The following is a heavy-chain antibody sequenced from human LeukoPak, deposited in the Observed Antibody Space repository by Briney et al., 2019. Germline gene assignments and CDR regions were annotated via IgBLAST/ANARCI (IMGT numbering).Heavy chain of an antibody. CDR1: GFSLSTSGVG. Sequence: ESGPTLVNPTQTLTLTCTFSGFSLSTSGVGVGWIRQPPGKALEWLAHIFSNDEKSYSTSLKSRLTISKDTSKSQVVLTMTNMDPVDTATYYCARSDYSRGWELLDYWGQGTLVTVSS. CDR3: ARSDYSRGWELLDY. V-gene: IGHV2-26*01. CDR2: IFSNDEK. D-gene: IGHD1-26*01. J-gene: IGHJ4*02.